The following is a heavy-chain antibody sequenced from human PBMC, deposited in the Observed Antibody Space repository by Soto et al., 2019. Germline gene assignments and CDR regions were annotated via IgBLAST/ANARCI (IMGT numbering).Heavy chain of an antibody. CDR2: ISASTRNT. CDR3: ARCYCSVGSCYACWHFDL. D-gene: IGHD2-15*01. Sequence: QVQLVQSGAEVKKPGASVKVSCQASGYTFTNYAISWVRQAPGQSLEWMGWISASTRNTDQAQNFQGRVTMTIDTSTNAANMELMRLRSDATAVYYCARCYCSVGSCYACWHFDLWGRGTLVTVSS. J-gene: IGHJ2*01. V-gene: IGHV1-18*01. CDR1: GYTFTNYA.